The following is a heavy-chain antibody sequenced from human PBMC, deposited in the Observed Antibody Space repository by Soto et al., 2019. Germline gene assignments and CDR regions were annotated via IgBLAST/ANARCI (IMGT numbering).Heavy chain of an antibody. CDR3: AKASLLWFGELLGAFDY. V-gene: IGHV3-23*01. D-gene: IGHD3-10*01. Sequence: EVQLLESGGGLVQPGGSLRLSCAASGFTFSSYAMSWVRQAPGKGLEWVSASSGSGGSTYYADSVKGRFTISRDNSKNTLYLQMNRLRAEDTAVYYCAKASLLWFGELLGAFDYWGQGTLVTVSS. CDR2: SSGSGGST. J-gene: IGHJ4*02. CDR1: GFTFSSYA.